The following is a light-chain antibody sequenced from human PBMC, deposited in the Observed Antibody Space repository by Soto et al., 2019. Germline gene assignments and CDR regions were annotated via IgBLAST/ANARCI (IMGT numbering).Light chain of an antibody. Sequence: DIQMTQSPSTLSASVGYRFTVTCRASQIISTSLAWYQQKPGKAPKLLIYKASSLESGVPSRFSGSGSGTEFTLTISSLQPDDFATYYCQQCNSYPWTFGQGTKVDIK. V-gene: IGKV1-5*03. CDR2: KAS. CDR1: QIISTS. J-gene: IGKJ1*01. CDR3: QQCNSYPWT.